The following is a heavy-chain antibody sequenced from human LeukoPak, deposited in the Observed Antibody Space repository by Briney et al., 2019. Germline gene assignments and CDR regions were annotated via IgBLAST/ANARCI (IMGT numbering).Heavy chain of an antibody. Sequence: SQTLSLTCTVSGGSISSGGYYWSWIRQPPGKGLEWIGYIYHSGSTYYNPSLKSRVTISVDRSKNQFPLKLSSVTAADTAVYYCARVYYCSSTSCSKRYYYYYYMDVWGKGTTVTVSS. CDR2: IYHSGST. CDR1: GGSISSGGYY. V-gene: IGHV4-30-2*01. J-gene: IGHJ6*03. CDR3: ARVYYCSSTSCSKRYYYYYYMDV. D-gene: IGHD2-2*01.